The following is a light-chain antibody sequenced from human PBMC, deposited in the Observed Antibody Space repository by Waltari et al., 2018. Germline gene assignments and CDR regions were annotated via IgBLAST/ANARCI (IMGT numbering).Light chain of an antibody. V-gene: IGLV3-9*01. CDR2: RDN. CDR3: QVWDSNTNV. Sequence: SYEVTQPLSVSVALGQTAKITCGGSKIGGKSVNWYQQKPGQAPVLVIYRDNNRPSGIPQRFFGSNSGNTATLTISRSQSGDEAEYYCQVWDSNTNVFGSGTRVTVL. J-gene: IGLJ6*01. CDR1: KIGGKS.